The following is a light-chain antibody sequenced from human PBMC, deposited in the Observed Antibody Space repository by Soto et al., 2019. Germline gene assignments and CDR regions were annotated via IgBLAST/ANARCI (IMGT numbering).Light chain of an antibody. CDR3: QQYFEWPPLT. V-gene: IGKV3-15*01. J-gene: IGKJ1*01. CDR1: ETVATN. Sequence: VMTQSPAPLSVSPGERATLSCWASETVATNLAWYQQKPGQAPRLLISGASTRAAGISDRFRGSGSGTEFTLTISSLRSEDSAIYYCQQYFEWPPLTFGQGTKVEI. CDR2: GAS.